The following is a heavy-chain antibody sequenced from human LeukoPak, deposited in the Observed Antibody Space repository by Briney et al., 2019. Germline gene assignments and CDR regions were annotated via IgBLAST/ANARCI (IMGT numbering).Heavy chain of an antibody. V-gene: IGHV3-15*07. J-gene: IGHJ4*02. Sequence: PGGSLRLSCAASGFTLANVWLHWIRQAPGKGLEWVGRIKSKIEGGTTDYAAPVRGRFTISRDDSKNTLFLQMNSLRAEDTAEYYCAKDPDDYSNLGFDYWGQGTLVTVSS. CDR1: GFTLANVW. CDR3: AKDPDDYSNLGFDY. CDR2: IKSKIEGGTT. D-gene: IGHD4-11*01.